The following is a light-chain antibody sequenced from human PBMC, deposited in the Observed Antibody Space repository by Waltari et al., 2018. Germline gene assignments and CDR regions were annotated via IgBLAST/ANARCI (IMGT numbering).Light chain of an antibody. CDR2: GAS. CDR3: QQRSNWPPMYT. Sequence: EIVLTQSPATLSLSPGERATLSCRASQSVSSYLAWYQQKPGQAPRLLIYGASNRATGIPARFSGSGSGTDFTLTISSLEPEDFAVYCCQQRSNWPPMYTFGQGTKLEIK. CDR1: QSVSSY. V-gene: IGKV3-11*01. J-gene: IGKJ2*01.